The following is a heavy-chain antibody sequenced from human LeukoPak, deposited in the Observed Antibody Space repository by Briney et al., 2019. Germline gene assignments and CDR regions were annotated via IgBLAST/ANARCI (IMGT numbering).Heavy chain of an antibody. D-gene: IGHD1-14*01. CDR2: IYSSGPT. CDR3: AKDLGIIGTTHAFDI. CDR1: GFTVYTHY. Sequence: PGGSLKLSCAASGFTVYTHYMCWVRQAPGKGLECVSVIYSSGPTYYADSVKGRFTISRDNSKNTLYLQMNSLRAEDTAVYYCAKDLGIIGTTHAFDIRGQGTVVTVSS. V-gene: IGHV3-53*01. J-gene: IGHJ3*02.